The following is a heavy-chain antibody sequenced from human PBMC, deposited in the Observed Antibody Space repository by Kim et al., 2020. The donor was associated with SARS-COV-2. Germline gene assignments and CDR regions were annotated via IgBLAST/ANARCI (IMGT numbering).Heavy chain of an antibody. CDR1: GLTFHNSA. CDR3: ARGNYYGSVSLSDYYNGMDV. D-gene: IGHD3-10*01. V-gene: IGHV3-30-3*01. J-gene: IGHJ6*02. Sequence: GGSLRLSCAASGLTFHNSAMNWVRQAPGKGLEWVAVISYDGRNKDYADSVKGRFTISRDNSKITLDLQMNSLRVEDTAVYYCARGNYYGSVSLSDYYNGMDVWGQGTTVTVSS. CDR2: ISYDGRNK.